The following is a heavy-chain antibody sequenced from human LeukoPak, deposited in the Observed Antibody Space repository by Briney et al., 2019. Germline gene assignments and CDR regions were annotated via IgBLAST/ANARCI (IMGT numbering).Heavy chain of an antibody. V-gene: IGHV3-53*01. CDR3: ARVWELSFDH. Sequence: GGSLRLSCAASGFTFSSDHMSWVRQAPGKGLEWVSVTYSGGSAYYSDSVKGRFTDSRDNANNMVYLQMNSLRAEDTAVYYCARVWELSFDHWGQGTLVTVSS. J-gene: IGHJ4*02. CDR2: TYSGGSA. CDR1: GFTFSSDH. D-gene: IGHD1-26*01.